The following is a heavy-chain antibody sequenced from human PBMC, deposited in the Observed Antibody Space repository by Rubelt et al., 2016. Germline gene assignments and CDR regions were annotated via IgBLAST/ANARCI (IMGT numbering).Heavy chain of an antibody. CDR1: GGVFSDHY. J-gene: IGHJ4*02. D-gene: IGHD6-6*01. V-gene: IGHV4-34*01. Sequence: QVQLQQWGAGLLKPSETLSLTCAVYGGVFSDHYWSWIRQPPGKGLQWIGEIRHSGSTNYSPSLKSRVTFSVDSSKNQFSLKVNSVTAADTAVYYCARGDIAARLQYWGQGTLVTVSS. CDR3: ARGDIAARLQY. CDR2: IRHSGST.